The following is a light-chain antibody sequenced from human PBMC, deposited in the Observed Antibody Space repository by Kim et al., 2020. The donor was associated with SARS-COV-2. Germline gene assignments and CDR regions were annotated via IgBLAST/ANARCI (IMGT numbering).Light chain of an antibody. CDR2: KAS. J-gene: IGKJ1*01. CDR3: KQYGTNPPWT. V-gene: IGKV1-5*03. CDR1: QSITNF. Sequence: DIQMTQSPSTLSASVGDSVNITCRASQSITNFLAWYQHKPVKAPKLLIYKASILESGIPSRFSGSGSGTQFTLTINSLQPDDFATYFCKQYGTNPPWTFGQGTKVDIK.